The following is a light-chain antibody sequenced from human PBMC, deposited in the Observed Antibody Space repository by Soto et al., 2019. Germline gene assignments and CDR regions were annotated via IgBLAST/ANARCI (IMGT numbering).Light chain of an antibody. CDR3: QQYGRSPMFT. CDR1: QSVSSNY. Sequence: EIVLTQSPGTLSLSPGDRATLSCRASQSVSSNYLAWYQQKPGQAPRLLIYGASRGAAGIPDRFSGSGSGTDFTLTSSRLETEDFAVYFCQQYGRSPMFTFGQGTKLEVK. V-gene: IGKV3-20*01. CDR2: GAS. J-gene: IGKJ2*01.